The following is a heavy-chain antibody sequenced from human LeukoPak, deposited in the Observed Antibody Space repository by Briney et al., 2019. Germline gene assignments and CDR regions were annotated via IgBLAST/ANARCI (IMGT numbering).Heavy chain of an antibody. J-gene: IGHJ5*02. CDR2: IYYSGST. CDR1: GGSISSYY. Sequence: PETLSLTCTVSGGSISSYYWSWIRQPPGKGLEWIGYIYYSGSTNYNPSLKSRVTISVDASKNQFSLKLSSVTAADTAVYYCARDGGSMPLSNGVDPWGQGTLVTVSS. CDR3: ARDGGSMPLSNGVDP. D-gene: IGHD2/OR15-2a*01. V-gene: IGHV4-59*12.